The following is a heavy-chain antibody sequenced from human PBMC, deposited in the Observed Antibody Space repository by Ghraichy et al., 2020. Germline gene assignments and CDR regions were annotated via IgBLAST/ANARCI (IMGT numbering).Heavy chain of an antibody. J-gene: IGHJ6*02. Sequence: SETLSLTGAVYGGSLSGYYWTWIRQPPGKGLEWIGEINHSGTTDYNPSLKSRVTISVDTSKNEFSLRLSSVTAADTAVYYCARWGFITMITSLYYGMDVWGQGTTVTVSS. CDR2: INHSGTT. V-gene: IGHV4-34*01. CDR1: GGSLSGYY. D-gene: IGHD3-22*01. CDR3: ARWGFITMITSLYYGMDV.